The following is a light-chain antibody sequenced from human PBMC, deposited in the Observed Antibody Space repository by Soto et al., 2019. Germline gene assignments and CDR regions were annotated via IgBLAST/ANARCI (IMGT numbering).Light chain of an antibody. V-gene: IGKV1-5*01. CDR1: DTIATW. CDR3: MQALQTPLSIT. J-gene: IGKJ5*01. Sequence: IQMTQSPSTLSASVGDSVTITCRASDTIATWLAWYQQKPGRAPKSLIYDASNLRSGVPSRFSGFGSGTDFTLKISRVEAEDVGVYYCMQALQTPLSITFGQGTRLEIK. CDR2: DAS.